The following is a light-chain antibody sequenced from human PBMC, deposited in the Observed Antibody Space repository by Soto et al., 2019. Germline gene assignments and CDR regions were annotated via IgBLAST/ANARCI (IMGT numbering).Light chain of an antibody. CDR1: QSLLYNNTYNY. Sequence: EIVMTQSPLTLPVTPGEPASISCRSSQSLLYNNTYNYLDWYVQKPGQSPQLLIYFGSNRATGVHERFSGNGSSTDFTLKINRVEDEDVGTDYCMQAHQSLTFGPGTRLEIQ. CDR2: FGS. J-gene: IGKJ5*01. V-gene: IGKV2-28*01. CDR3: MQAHQSLT.